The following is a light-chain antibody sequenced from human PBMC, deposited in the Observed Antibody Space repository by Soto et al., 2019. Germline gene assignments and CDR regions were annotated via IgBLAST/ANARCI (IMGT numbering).Light chain of an antibody. CDR2: LNSDGSH. CDR3: QTWGTGIRV. CDR1: SGHSSYA. V-gene: IGLV4-69*01. J-gene: IGLJ2*01. Sequence: QSVLTQSPSASASLGASVKLTCTLSSGHSSYAIAWHQQQPEKGPRYLMKLNSDGSHSKGDEIPDRFSGSSSGAERYLTISSLPSEDAADYYCQTWGTGIRVFGGGTKVTVL.